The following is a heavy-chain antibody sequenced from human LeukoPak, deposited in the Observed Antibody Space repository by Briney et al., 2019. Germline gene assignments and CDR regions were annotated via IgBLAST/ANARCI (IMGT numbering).Heavy chain of an antibody. CDR3: ARDLYGDYVVGY. V-gene: IGHV1-18*01. J-gene: IGHJ4*02. CDR2: ISAYNGNT. D-gene: IGHD4-17*01. CDR1: GYTFTSYG. Sequence: ASVKVSCKASGYTFTSYGISWVRQAPGQGLEWMGWISAYNGNTNYAQKLQGRVTMTIDTSTSTAYMELRSLRSDDTAVYYCARDLYGDYVVGYWGQGTLVTVSS.